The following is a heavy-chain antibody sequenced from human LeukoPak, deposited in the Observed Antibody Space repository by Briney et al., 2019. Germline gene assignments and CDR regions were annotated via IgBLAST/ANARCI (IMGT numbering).Heavy chain of an antibody. CDR1: GFTFSDYY. CDR3: ARESGSLPLDS. J-gene: IGHJ4*02. Sequence: GGSLRLSCAASGFTFSDYYMDWLRQAPGKGLEWVSYISGSGTTINYADSARGRFTISRDNAKSSLFLQIDSLRAEDTAIYYCARESGSLPLDSWSQGTLVTLSS. CDR2: ISGSGTTI. D-gene: IGHD1-26*01. V-gene: IGHV3-11*04.